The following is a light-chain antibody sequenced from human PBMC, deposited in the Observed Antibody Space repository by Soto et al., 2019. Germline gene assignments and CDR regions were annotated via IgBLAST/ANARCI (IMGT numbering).Light chain of an antibody. Sequence: EIVMTQSPGTLSVSPGERATLSYRASQSVSSNLAWYQQKPGQAPRLLIYGASTRATGIPARFSGSGSGTEFTLTISSLQSEDFAVYTCQHYNNWPTFCQGTKLEIK. V-gene: IGKV3D-15*01. J-gene: IGKJ2*01. CDR2: GAS. CDR1: QSVSSN. CDR3: QHYNNWPT.